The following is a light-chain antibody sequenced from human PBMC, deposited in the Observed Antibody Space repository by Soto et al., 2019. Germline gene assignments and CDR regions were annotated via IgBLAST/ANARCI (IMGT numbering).Light chain of an antibody. Sequence: DIVMTQSPDSLAVSLGERATINCKSSQSVIYSANNKNCLAWYQQKPGQPPKLLIYWASTRESGVPDRFSGSGSGTDFTLTISSLQAEDVAVYYCQQYLAIHQTFVQGTKVEIK. CDR1: QSVIYSANNKNC. J-gene: IGKJ1*01. CDR3: QQYLAIHQT. CDR2: WAS. V-gene: IGKV4-1*01.